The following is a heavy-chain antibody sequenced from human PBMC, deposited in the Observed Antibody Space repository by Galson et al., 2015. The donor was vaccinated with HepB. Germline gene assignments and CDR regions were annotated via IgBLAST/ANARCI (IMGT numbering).Heavy chain of an antibody. CDR1: GYTFISYY. Sequence: SVKVSCKASGYTFISYYMYWVRRAPGQGLEWMGMINPSGGSTSYAQKFQGRVTMTRDRSTSTVYMELSSLRSEDTAVYYCARQVSSGWSINWFDPWGQGTLVTVSS. D-gene: IGHD6-19*01. V-gene: IGHV1-46*01. CDR3: ARQVSSGWSINWFDP. CDR2: INPSGGST. J-gene: IGHJ5*02.